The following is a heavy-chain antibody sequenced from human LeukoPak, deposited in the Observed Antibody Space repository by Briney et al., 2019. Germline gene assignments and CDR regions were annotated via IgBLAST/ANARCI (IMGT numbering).Heavy chain of an antibody. Sequence: ASVKVSCKASGYTFTGYYMHWVRQAPGQGLEWMGWINPNSGGTNYAQKFQGRVTMTRDTSISTAYMELSRLISDDTAVYYCARDFGGSYYSPPWGQGTLVTVSS. J-gene: IGHJ5*02. CDR2: INPNSGGT. D-gene: IGHD1-26*01. CDR3: ARDFGGSYYSPP. CDR1: GYTFTGYY. V-gene: IGHV1-2*02.